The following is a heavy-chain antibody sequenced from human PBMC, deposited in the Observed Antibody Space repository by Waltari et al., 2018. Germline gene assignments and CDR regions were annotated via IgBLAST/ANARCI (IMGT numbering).Heavy chain of an antibody. V-gene: IGHV4-59*01. Sequence: QVQLQESGPGLVKPSETLSLTCTVSGGSIRSYYWSWIRQPPGKGLEWIGYSYYSGSTNYNPSLKSRVTISVDTSKNQFSLKLSSVTAADTAVYYCARTGGVGGFDYWGQGTLVTVSS. J-gene: IGHJ4*02. D-gene: IGHD2-8*02. CDR3: ARTGGVGGFDY. CDR1: GGSIRSYY. CDR2: SYYSGST.